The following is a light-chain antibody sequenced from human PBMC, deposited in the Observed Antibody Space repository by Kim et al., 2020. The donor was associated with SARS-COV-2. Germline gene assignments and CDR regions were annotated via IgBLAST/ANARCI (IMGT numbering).Light chain of an antibody. Sequence: EIVLTQSPGTLSLSPGERATLSCRASQSVRNSYLACYQQKPGQTPRVLMYGAANRAAGIPDRFSGSGSGTDFTLTIRRLEPEDFAVYYCQQYGSSPWTFGQGTKVDIK. CDR1: QSVRNSY. V-gene: IGKV3-20*01. CDR2: GAA. J-gene: IGKJ1*01. CDR3: QQYGSSPWT.